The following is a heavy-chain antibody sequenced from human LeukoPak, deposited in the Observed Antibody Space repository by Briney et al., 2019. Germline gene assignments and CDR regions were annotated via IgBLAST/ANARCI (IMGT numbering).Heavy chain of an antibody. CDR2: IKQDGSGK. J-gene: IGHJ3*02. D-gene: IGHD2-15*01. Sequence: PGGSLRLSCAASGFTFSSYWMSWVRQAPGKGLEWVANIKQDGSGKYYVDSVKGRFTISRDNAKNSLYLQMNSLRAEDTAVYYCARRSCSGGSCYNAFDIWGQGTMVTVSS. CDR1: GFTFSSYW. CDR3: ARRSCSGGSCYNAFDI. V-gene: IGHV3-7*03.